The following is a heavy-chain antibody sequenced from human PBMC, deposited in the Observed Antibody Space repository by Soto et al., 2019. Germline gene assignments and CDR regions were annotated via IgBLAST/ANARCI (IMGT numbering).Heavy chain of an antibody. CDR3: ARGHLAVVPVASWYYYMDV. Sequence: QVQLVQSGAEVEKPGASVKVSCKASGYSFSNYAVHWVRQAPXQRLEWMXWVNAGNGNTRYSQNFQGRVTITRDTSARTAYLELSSLRSEDTAVYYCARGHLAVVPVASWYYYMDVWGKGTTVTVSS. CDR1: GYSFSNYA. D-gene: IGHD2-2*01. J-gene: IGHJ6*03. CDR2: VNAGNGNT. V-gene: IGHV1-3*01.